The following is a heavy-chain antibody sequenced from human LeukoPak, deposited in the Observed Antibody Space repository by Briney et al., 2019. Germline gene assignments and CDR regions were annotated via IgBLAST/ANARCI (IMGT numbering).Heavy chain of an antibody. CDR2: INPNTGGT. CDR1: GYTFIDYY. CDR3: ATDGGTRGAVAGYFDY. D-gene: IGHD6-19*01. J-gene: IGHJ4*02. V-gene: IGHV1-2*04. Sequence: ASVKVSCKASGYTFIDYYVHWVRQAPGQGLEWMGYINPNTGGTNFAQKFQGWVTMTRDTSISTAYMELSRLKSDGTAVYYCATDGGTRGAVAGYFDYWGQGTLVTVSS.